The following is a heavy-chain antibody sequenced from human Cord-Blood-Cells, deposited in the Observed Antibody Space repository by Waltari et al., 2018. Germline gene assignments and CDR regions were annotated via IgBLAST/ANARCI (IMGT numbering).Heavy chain of an antibody. CDR3: ARRGQGDWYVDL. J-gene: IGHJ2*01. V-gene: IGHV4-39*01. CDR1: GGSISSSTYY. Sequence: QLQLQESGPGLVKPSETLSLTCTVSGGSISSSTYYWGWIRQPPGKGLEWIGSIYDSGSIYYHPSLKSRVTQSVDTSKNQVSLMVSSVTAADTAVYYCARRGQGDWYVDLWGRGTLVTVSS. CDR2: IYDSGSI.